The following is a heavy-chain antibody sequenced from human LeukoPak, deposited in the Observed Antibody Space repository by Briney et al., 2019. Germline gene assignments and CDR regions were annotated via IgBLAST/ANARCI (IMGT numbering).Heavy chain of an antibody. CDR2: IYYSGST. D-gene: IGHD3-16*01. V-gene: IGHV4-39*07. CDR1: GGSISSSSYY. CDR3: ARDGGAVPFDY. Sequence: PSETLSLTCTVSGGSISSSSYYWGWIRQPPGKGLEWIGSIYYSGSTYYNPSLKSRVTISVDTSKNQFSLKLSSVTAADTAVYYCARDGGAVPFDYWGQGTLVTVSS. J-gene: IGHJ4*02.